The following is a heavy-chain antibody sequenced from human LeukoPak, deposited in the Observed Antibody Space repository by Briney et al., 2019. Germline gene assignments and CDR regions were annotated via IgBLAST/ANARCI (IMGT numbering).Heavy chain of an antibody. Sequence: SETLSLTCTVSGGSISSYYWSWIRQPPGKGLEWIGYIYYSGSTNYNPSLKRGVTISVATSKNQFSLKLSSVTAADTAVYYCAAMTGIAVAGTAYWGQGTLVTVSS. D-gene: IGHD6-19*01. CDR1: GGSISSYY. CDR2: IYYSGST. CDR3: AAMTGIAVAGTAY. V-gene: IGHV4-59*01. J-gene: IGHJ4*02.